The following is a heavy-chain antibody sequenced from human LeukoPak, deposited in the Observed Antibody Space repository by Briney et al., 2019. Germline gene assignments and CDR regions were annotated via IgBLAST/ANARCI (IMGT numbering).Heavy chain of an antibody. V-gene: IGHV3-23*01. Sequence: GSLRLSCAASGFTFNNYAMSWVRQAPGKGLEWVSGISDNVGNTYYADSVRGRFTISRDTSKNTLYLRMNSLRAEDTAIYYCASRGYYDTSGYFYPYYFDWWGQGTLVTVSS. J-gene: IGHJ4*02. CDR1: GFTFNNYA. CDR2: ISDNVGNT. D-gene: IGHD3-22*01. CDR3: ASRGYYDTSGYFYPYYFDW.